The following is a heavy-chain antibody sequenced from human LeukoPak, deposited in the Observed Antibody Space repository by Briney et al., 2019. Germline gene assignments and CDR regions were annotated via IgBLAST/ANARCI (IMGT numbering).Heavy chain of an antibody. V-gene: IGHV3-30*01. Sequence: GRSLRLSCAASGFTFSSYAMHWVRQAPGKGLEWVAVISYDGSNKYYADSVKGRFTISRDNSKNTLYLQMNSLRAEDTAVYYCARDRGLIPFGGVIVPTNWFDPWGQGTLVTVSS. CDR1: GFTFSSYA. CDR3: ARDRGLIPFGGVIVPTNWFDP. CDR2: ISYDGSNK. J-gene: IGHJ5*02. D-gene: IGHD3-16*02.